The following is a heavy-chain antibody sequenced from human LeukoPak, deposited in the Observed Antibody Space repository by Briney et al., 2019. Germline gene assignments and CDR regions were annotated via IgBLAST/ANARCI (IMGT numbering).Heavy chain of an antibody. CDR3: ARGSGTSWFDY. D-gene: IGHD2-2*01. V-gene: IGHV1-2*02. CDR2: INPRSGGT. CDR1: GYTFTANY. Sequence: ASVKVSCKASGYTFTANYMHWVRQAAGQGLECMGWINPRSGGTNYGEKFRGRVTMTRDTSITTAYMDLSSLRFDDTAVYYCARGSGTSWFDYWGQGTLVTVSS. J-gene: IGHJ4*02.